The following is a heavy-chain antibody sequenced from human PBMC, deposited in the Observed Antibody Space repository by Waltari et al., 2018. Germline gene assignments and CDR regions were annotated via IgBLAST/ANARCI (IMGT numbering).Heavy chain of an antibody. CDR2: ISPGGGVT. Sequence: EVQLLESGGGLVQPGGSLRLSCAASGFTFTSLVMSWVRQAPRTGLELVSSISPGGGVTYYADSVKGRFTVSRDNSKNTLYLQMNSLRAEDTAVYYCLRRWFDSWGQGTLVIVSS. J-gene: IGHJ5*01. CDR3: LRRWFDS. CDR1: GFTFTSLV. V-gene: IGHV3-23*01.